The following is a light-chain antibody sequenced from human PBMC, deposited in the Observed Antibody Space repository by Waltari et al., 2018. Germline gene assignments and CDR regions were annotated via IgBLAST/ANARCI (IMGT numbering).Light chain of an antibody. CDR1: QTLLYTSNNKNY. Sequence: DIVMTQSPDSLAVSLGERATINCKSSQTLLYTSNNKNYLTWYQQKAGQPPKVLIFWASTRESGVAERFNGSGAGTDFTLTINSLQPEDVAVYFCQQYFSSPYTFGQGTKLE. V-gene: IGKV4-1*01. CDR2: WAS. CDR3: QQYFSSPYT. J-gene: IGKJ2*01.